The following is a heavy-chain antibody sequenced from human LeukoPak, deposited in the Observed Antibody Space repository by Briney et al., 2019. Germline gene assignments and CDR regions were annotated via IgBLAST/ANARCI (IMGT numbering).Heavy chain of an antibody. CDR3: ARTYCSGGSCYSGAFDI. CDR1: GGSISSSSYY. J-gene: IGHJ3*02. Sequence: SETLSLTCTVSGGSISSSSYYWGWIRQPPGKGLEWIGSIYYSGSTYYNPSLKSRVTISVDTSKNQFSLKLSSVTAADTAVYYCARTYCSGGSCYSGAFDIWGQGTIVTVSS. V-gene: IGHV4-39*01. D-gene: IGHD2-15*01. CDR2: IYYSGST.